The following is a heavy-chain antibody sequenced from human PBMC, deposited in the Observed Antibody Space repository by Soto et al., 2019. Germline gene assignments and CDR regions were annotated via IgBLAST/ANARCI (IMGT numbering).Heavy chain of an antibody. D-gene: IGHD3-22*01. V-gene: IGHV1-46*01. Sequence: AAVQVSCKGCGWTFTRYYMHGVGQAPGREVEGMGVINPMGGSTSYAQKFQARVNMTRDTSTRTVYMELRSLRFEDTAVYYCARVRRSSGYYYGYWGQGTPVTVSS. CDR1: GWTFTRYY. J-gene: IGHJ4*02. CDR2: INPMGGST. CDR3: ARVRRSSGYYYGY.